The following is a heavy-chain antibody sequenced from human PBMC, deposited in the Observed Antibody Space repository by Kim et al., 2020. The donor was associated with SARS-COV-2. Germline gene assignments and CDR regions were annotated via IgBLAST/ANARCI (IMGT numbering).Heavy chain of an antibody. D-gene: IGHD3-10*01. Sequence: GESLKISCKGSGYSFTSYWIGWVRQMPGKGLEWMRIIYPGDSDTRYSPSFQGQVTISADKSISTAYLQWSSLKASDTAMYYCARSVWFGDRNYYGMDVWGQGTTVTVSS. V-gene: IGHV5-51*01. J-gene: IGHJ6*02. CDR1: GYSFTSYW. CDR2: IYPGDSDT. CDR3: ARSVWFGDRNYYGMDV.